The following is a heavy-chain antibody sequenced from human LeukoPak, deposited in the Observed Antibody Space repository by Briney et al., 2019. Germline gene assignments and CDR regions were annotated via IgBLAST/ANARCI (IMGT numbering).Heavy chain of an antibody. CDR2: ITSSSSYS. CDR1: GFPFISYA. Sequence: PGGPLRSPLPPSGFPFISYAINGFPRPQGKGLNGSPPITSSSSYSYHADSVKGRFTISRDNAENSLHLQLNSLRAEDTAVYYCARALGDQPNFSYGLDVWGQGTTVTVSS. CDR3: ARALGDQPNFSYGLDV. J-gene: IGHJ6*02. D-gene: IGHD2-2*01. V-gene: IGHV3-21*01.